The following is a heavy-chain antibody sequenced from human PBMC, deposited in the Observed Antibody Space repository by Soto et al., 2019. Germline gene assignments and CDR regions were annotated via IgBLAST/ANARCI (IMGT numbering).Heavy chain of an antibody. D-gene: IGHD3-10*01. J-gene: IGHJ4*02. CDR1: GGTFSHYT. Sequence: QVQLVQSGAEVKKPGSSVKVSCKASGGTFSHYTINWVRQAPGQGLEWMGRIIPFHGVTNYAQKFQARVTSTADKSTITAXXXXXXXXXXXXXXXXXXXXXXXXXSTWSFGGFWGRGTLVTVSS. V-gene: IGHV1-69*02. CDR3: XXXXXXXXSTWSFGGF. CDR2: IIPFHGVT.